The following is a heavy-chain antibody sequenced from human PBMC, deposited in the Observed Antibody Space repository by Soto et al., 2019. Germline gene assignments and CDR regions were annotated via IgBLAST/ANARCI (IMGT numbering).Heavy chain of an antibody. J-gene: IGHJ4*02. CDR3: ARKDSRGGYAAEFDY. D-gene: IGHD5-12*01. Sequence: GESLKISCQGSGYSFTDYWIGWVRQMPGKGLEYVGLIYPGDSDTTYSPSFQGQVTISVDTSTSTAFLQWNSLKASDTAMYYCARKDSRGGYAAEFDYWGQGTLVTVSS. CDR2: IYPGDSDT. CDR1: GYSFTDYW. V-gene: IGHV5-51*01.